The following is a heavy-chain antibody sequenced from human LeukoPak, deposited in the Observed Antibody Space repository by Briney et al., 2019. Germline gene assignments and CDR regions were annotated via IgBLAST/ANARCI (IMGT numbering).Heavy chain of an antibody. V-gene: IGHV4-59*01. Sequence: SETLSLTCTVSGGSISSYYWSWIRQPPGKGLEWIGYIYYSGTTNYNPSLKSRVTISVDTSKNQFSLKLSAVTAADTAVYYCARGVYIAAAQYGYWGQGTLVTVSS. CDR2: IYYSGTT. CDR3: ARGVYIAAAQYGY. CDR1: GGSISSYY. J-gene: IGHJ4*02. D-gene: IGHD6-13*01.